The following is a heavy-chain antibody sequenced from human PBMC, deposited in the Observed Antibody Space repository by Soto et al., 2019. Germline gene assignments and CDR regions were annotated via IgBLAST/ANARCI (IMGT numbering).Heavy chain of an antibody. V-gene: IGHV1-69*06. CDR2: IIPIFGTA. Sequence: SVKVSCKASGGTFSSYAISWVRQAPGQGLEWMGGIIPIFGTANYAQKCQGRVTITADKSTSTAYMELSSLRSEDTSMYYCATGDTTMALYYFDFWGQGTLVTVSS. CDR1: GGTFSSYA. CDR3: ATGDTTMALYYFDF. J-gene: IGHJ4*02. D-gene: IGHD5-18*01.